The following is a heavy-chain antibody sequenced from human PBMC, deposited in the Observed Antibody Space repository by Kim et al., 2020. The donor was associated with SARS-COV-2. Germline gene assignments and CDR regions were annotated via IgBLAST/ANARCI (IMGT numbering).Heavy chain of an antibody. CDR3: ARDGGSFYFDY. J-gene: IGHJ4*02. Sequence: GGSLRLSCLASGFSVSYNYMKWVRQTPGKGLEWVSVFYSDGRTYYADSVKGRFTISRDNSKNTLYLQMNSLRADDTAVYYCARDGGSFYFDYWGQGTVVTVSS. V-gene: IGHV3-53*01. D-gene: IGHD1-26*01. CDR2: FYSDGRT. CDR1: GFSVSYNY.